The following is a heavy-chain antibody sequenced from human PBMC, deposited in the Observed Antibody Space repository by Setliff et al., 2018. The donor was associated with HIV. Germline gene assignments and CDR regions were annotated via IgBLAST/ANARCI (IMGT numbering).Heavy chain of an antibody. V-gene: IGHV1-18*01. D-gene: IGHD6-6*01. Sequence: ASVKVSCKASGYRFSSYDISWVRQAPGQGLEWMGWISPYNGNTNHAQNFQGRVTVTTDTSTSTAYMELRGLRSDDTAVYYCARDKFEQFVRGGGGLDIWGQGTMVTVSS. CDR1: GYRFSSYD. CDR3: ARDKFEQFVRGGGGLDI. CDR2: ISPYNGNT. J-gene: IGHJ3*02.